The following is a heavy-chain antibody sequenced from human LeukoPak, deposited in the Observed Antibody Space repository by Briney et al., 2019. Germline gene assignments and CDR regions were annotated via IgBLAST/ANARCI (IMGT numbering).Heavy chain of an antibody. D-gene: IGHD3-16*01. CDR1: GFTFSDYW. J-gene: IGHJ6*04. CDR3: VRESSVWVGPGIGRPLDV. Sequence: GSLRLSCAVSGFTFSDYWMTWVRQAPGRGLEWVANIKEDGSDKQYVDSVQGRFTISRDNAENSLYLQMNSLRAEDTAVYYCVRESSVWVGPGIGRPLDVWGKGTAVTVSS. V-gene: IGHV3-7*01. CDR2: IKEDGSDK.